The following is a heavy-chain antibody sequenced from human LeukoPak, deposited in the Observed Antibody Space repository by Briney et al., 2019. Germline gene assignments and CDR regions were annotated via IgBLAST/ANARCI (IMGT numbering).Heavy chain of an antibody. CDR1: EFSVCSNY. J-gene: IGHJ6*04. CDR2: ISSSGSTI. D-gene: IGHD3-10*02. V-gene: IGHV3-48*03. Sequence: GGSLRLSCAASEFSVCSNYMTWVRQAPREGREGVSYISSSGSTIYYADPVRGRFTISRDNAKNSVYLQMNSLRAEDTAVYYCADLGITMIGGVWGKGTTVTISS. CDR3: ADLGITMIGGV.